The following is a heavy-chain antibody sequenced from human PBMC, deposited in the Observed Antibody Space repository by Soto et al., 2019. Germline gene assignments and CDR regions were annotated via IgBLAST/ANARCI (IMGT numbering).Heavy chain of an antibody. CDR2: IYYSGST. J-gene: IGHJ6*02. Sequence: SETLSLTCTVSGGSISSGGYYWSWIRQHPGKGLEWIGYIYYSGSTYYNPSLKSRVTISVDTSKNQFSLKLSSVTAADTAVYYCARDRSNSYYYYGMDFWRQGTTGTV. CDR3: ARDRSNSYYYYGMDF. V-gene: IGHV4-31*03. D-gene: IGHD3-10*01. CDR1: GGSISSGGYY.